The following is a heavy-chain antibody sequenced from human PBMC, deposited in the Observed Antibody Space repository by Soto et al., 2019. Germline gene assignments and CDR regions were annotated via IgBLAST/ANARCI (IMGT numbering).Heavy chain of an antibody. CDR3: RAAIYTVTTIDY. D-gene: IGHD4-17*01. Sequence: GASVKVSCKASGGTFSSYTISWVRQAPGLGLEWMGRIIPVLGIANNAQKFQGRVTFTADKSTSTAYMELSSLRSDDTAVYYCRAAIYTVTTIDYWGQGTLVTVSS. CDR2: IIPVLGIA. CDR1: GGTFSSYT. V-gene: IGHV1-69*02. J-gene: IGHJ4*02.